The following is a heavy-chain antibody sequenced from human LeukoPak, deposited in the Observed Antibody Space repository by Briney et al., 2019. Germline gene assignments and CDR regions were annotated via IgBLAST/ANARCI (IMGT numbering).Heavy chain of an antibody. Sequence: SETLSLTCTVSGGSISSSSYYWGWIRQPPGKGLEWIGKINHSGSTNYNPSLKSRVTISVDTSKNQFSLKLSSVTAADTAVYYCASQMYYDFWSGTHYYFDYWGQGTLVTVSS. D-gene: IGHD3-3*01. CDR2: INHSGST. CDR3: ASQMYYDFWSGTHYYFDY. V-gene: IGHV4-39*01. J-gene: IGHJ4*02. CDR1: GGSISSSSYY.